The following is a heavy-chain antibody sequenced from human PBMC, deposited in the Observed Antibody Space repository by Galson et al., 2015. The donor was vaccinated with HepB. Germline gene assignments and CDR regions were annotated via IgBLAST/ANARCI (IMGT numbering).Heavy chain of an antibody. D-gene: IGHD1-1*01. CDR2: SSWNGDII. V-gene: IGHV3-9*01. CDR3: TKKKSRQLRDAFDI. Sequence: SLRLSCAASGFNFGDYAMHWVRQTPGKGLEWVSGSSWNGDIIGYADSVKGRFTISRDNAKSSLYLQMNSLRLEDTALYYCTKKKSRQLRDAFDIWGPGTMVTVSS. CDR1: GFNFGDYA. J-gene: IGHJ3*02.